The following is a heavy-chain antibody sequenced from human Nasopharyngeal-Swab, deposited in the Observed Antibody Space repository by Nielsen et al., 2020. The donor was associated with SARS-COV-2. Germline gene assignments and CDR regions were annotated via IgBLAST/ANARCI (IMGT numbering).Heavy chain of an antibody. Sequence: SLKISCAASGFTFDDYAMHWVRQAPGKGLEWVSGISWNSGSIGYADSVKGRFTISRDNAKNSLYLQMNSLRAEGTALYYCAKDIRPSIAATDYWGQGTLVTVSS. J-gene: IGHJ4*02. CDR2: ISWNSGSI. CDR3: AKDIRPSIAATDY. V-gene: IGHV3-9*01. D-gene: IGHD6-6*01. CDR1: GFTFDDYA.